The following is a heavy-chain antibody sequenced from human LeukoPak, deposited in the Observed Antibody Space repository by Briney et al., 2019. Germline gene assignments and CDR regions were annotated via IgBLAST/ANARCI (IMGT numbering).Heavy chain of an antibody. J-gene: IGHJ6*02. CDR2: IFGNGVKT. D-gene: IGHD3-16*01. V-gene: IGHV3-23*01. CDR3: ARVGDWSNYFGMDA. Sequence: GGSLRLSCAASGFTFSGHSMTWVRQTPGKGLEWVSVIFGNGVKTYYADSLKGRFTISRDNSESTLYLQMNSLRADDTAVYYCARVGDWSNYFGMDAWGQGTTVSVSS. CDR1: GFTFSGHS.